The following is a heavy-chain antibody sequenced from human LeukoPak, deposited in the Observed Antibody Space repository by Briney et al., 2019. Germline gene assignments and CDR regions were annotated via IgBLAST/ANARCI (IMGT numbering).Heavy chain of an antibody. CDR2: ISAYNGNT. J-gene: IGHJ4*02. V-gene: IGHV1-18*01. CDR3: ARWTGGNSGGGY. CDR1: GYTFTSYG. D-gene: IGHD4-23*01. Sequence: ASVKXSCKASGYTFTSYGISWVRQXPGQGLEWMGWISAYNGNTNYAQKLQGRVTMTTVTSTSTAYMELRSLRSDDTAVYYCARWTGGNSGGGYWGQGTLVTVSS.